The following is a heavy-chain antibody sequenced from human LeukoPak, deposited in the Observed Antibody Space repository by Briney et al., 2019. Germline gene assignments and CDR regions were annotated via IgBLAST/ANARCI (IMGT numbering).Heavy chain of an antibody. D-gene: IGHD2-21*01. V-gene: IGHV3-30-3*01. CDR2: IASDGSHT. J-gene: IGHJ3*02. CDR1: GFTFSTYF. CDR3: ARERQDTILHSGAFDI. Sequence: GGSLRLSCAASGFTFSTYFMHWVRQAPGKGLEWVADIASDGSHTFYVESVKGRSTISRDNSKNTLYLQMNSLRAEDTAVYFCARERQDTILHSGAFDIWGQGTMVTVSS.